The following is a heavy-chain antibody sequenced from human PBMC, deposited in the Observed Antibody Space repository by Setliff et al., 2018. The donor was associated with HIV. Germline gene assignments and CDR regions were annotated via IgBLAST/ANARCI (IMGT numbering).Heavy chain of an antibody. Sequence: SETLSLTCTVSGGSISSYYWSWIRPPPGKGLEWVGCIYTSGNTNYDPSLKSRVTISVDTSKNQFSLKLASVTAADTAVYFCARRSDWFDPWGQGTLVTVSS. V-gene: IGHV4-4*09. CDR3: ARRSDWFDP. CDR1: GGSISSYY. CDR2: IYTSGNT. J-gene: IGHJ5*02.